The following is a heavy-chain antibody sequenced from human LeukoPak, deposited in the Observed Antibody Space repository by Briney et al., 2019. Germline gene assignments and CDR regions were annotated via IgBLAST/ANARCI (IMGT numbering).Heavy chain of an antibody. V-gene: IGHV1-69*05. CDR1: GGIFSSYA. D-gene: IGHD5-24*01. CDR2: IIPIFGTA. J-gene: IGHJ4*02. CDR3: ARDGDGYNYGTFFDY. Sequence: SVKVSCKASGGIFSSYAISWVRQAPGQGLEWMGRIIPIFGTANYAQKFQGRVTITTDESTSTAYMELSSLRSEDTAVYYCARDGDGYNYGTFFDYWGQGTLVTVSS.